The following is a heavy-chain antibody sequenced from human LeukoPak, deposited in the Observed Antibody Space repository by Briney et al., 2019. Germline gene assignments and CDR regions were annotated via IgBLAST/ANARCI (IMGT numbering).Heavy chain of an antibody. J-gene: IGHJ1*01. CDR3: ARESLAGEYFQH. Sequence: TSETLSLTCTVSGGSISSYYWSWIRQPPGKGLEWIGYIYYSGSTNYNPSLKSRVTISVDTSKNQFSLKLSSVTAADTAVYYCARESLAGEYFQHWGQGTLVTVPS. CDR2: IYYSGST. CDR1: GGSISSYY. V-gene: IGHV4-59*01.